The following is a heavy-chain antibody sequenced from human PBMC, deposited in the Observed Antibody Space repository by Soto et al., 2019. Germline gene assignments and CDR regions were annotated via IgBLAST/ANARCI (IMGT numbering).Heavy chain of an antibody. CDR2: IDHSGCA. J-gene: IGHJ4*02. CDR1: SGSIRSGYYY. D-gene: IGHD7-27*01. V-gene: IGHV4-30-4*01. Sequence: SETLSLTCAVSSGSIRSGYYYWTWIRQPPGKGLEWIGYIDHSGCAYYNPSLKSRATISLDTSNSGFSLKLNSVTAADTAVYFCAGELGTFYFEHWGQGRLVTVSS. CDR3: AGELGTFYFEH.